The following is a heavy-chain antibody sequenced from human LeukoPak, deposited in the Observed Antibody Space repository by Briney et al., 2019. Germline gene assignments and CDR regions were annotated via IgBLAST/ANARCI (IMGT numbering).Heavy chain of an antibody. CDR1: GYTFTNYY. J-gene: IGHJ3*02. CDR2: INPNSGGT. CDR3: AADSSGWSDDSLDI. V-gene: IGHV1-2*02. D-gene: IGHD6-19*01. Sequence: ASVKVSCKASGYTFTNYYLHWVRQAPGQGLEWMGWINPNSGGTNYAQNFQGRVTMARDTSISTAYMELTSLGSDDTAVYFCAADSSGWSDDSLDIWGQGTMVTVSS.